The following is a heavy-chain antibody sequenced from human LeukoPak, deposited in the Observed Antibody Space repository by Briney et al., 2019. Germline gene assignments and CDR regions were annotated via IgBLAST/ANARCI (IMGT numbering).Heavy chain of an antibody. V-gene: IGHV3-48*01. CDR2: IGSTTT. D-gene: IGHD2-2*01. J-gene: IGHJ4*02. CDR1: GFSTRLYS. CDR3: ARDGPPAGAGDFDY. Sequence: GGSLRLSCAASGFSTRLYSMGWVRQAPGKGLEGVSYIGSTTTYADSVKGRFTISRDNAKNSLYLQMNSLRAEDTAVYYCARDGPPAGAGDFDYWGQGTPVTVSS.